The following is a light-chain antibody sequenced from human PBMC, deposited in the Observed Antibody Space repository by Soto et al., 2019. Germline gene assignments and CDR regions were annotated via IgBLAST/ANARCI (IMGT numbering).Light chain of an antibody. CDR3: QTWGTARV. J-gene: IGLJ3*02. CDR2: LNSDGSH. V-gene: IGLV4-69*01. Sequence: QSVLTQSPSASASLGASVKLTCTLSSGHSSYAIAWHQQQPEKGPRYLMKLNSDGSHSKGDGIPDRFSGSSSGAERYLTISSLQSEHEADYYCQTWGTARVFGGGTKVTVL. CDR1: SGHSSYA.